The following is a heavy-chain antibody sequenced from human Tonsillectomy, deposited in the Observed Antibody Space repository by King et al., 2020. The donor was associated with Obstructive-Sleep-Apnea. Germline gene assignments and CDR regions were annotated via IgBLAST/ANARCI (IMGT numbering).Heavy chain of an antibody. J-gene: IGHJ6*02. D-gene: IGHD2-2*01. V-gene: IGHV4-31*03. CDR2: IYYNGTT. CDR3: SRDNGANCSSTSCYSAPYYYFGMDV. CDR1: GGSISSGGYY. Sequence: VQLQESGPGLVKPSQTLSLTCTVSGGSISSGGYYWSWIRQHPGRGLEWIGYIYYNGTTYPNPSLKGRVTMSVDTSKNQFSLKVRSVTAADTAVYYWSRDNGANCSSTSCYSAPYYYFGMDVWGQGTTVTVSS.